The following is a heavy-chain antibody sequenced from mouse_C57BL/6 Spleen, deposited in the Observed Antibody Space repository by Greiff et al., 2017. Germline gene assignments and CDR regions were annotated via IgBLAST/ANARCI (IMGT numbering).Heavy chain of an antibody. CDR2: IWSGGST. CDR3: ASSHYGSSYGYFDV. J-gene: IGHJ1*03. D-gene: IGHD1-1*01. CDR1: GFSLTSYG. Sequence: VKVVESGPGLVQPSQSLSITCTVSGFSLTSYGVHWVRQSPGKGLEWLGVIWSGGSTDYNAAFISRLSISKDNSKSQVFFKMNSLQADDTAIYYCASSHYGSSYGYFDVWGTGTTVTVSS. V-gene: IGHV2-2*01.